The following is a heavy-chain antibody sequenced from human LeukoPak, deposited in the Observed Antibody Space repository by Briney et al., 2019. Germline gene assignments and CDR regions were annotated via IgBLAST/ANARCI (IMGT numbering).Heavy chain of an antibody. CDR2: ISGSGGST. CDR1: GFTFSTYA. J-gene: IGHJ4*02. CDR3: AKFTRSEYSSSWQGDY. Sequence: PGGSLRLSCATSGFTFSTYAMSLVRQAPGKGLEWVSAISGSGGSTYYADSVKGRFTISRDNSKNTLYLQMNSLRAEDTAVYYCAKFTRSEYSSSWQGDYWGQGTLVTVSS. D-gene: IGHD6-13*01. V-gene: IGHV3-23*01.